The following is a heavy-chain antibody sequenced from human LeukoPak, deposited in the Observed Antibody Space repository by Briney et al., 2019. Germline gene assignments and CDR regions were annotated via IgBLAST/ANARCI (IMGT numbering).Heavy chain of an antibody. CDR3: AKAPVTSCRGAFCYPFDY. CDR1: GFPFSSYG. J-gene: IGHJ4*02. V-gene: IGHV3-23*01. D-gene: IGHD2-15*01. CDR2: MSSSDDGR. Sequence: GGSLRLSCAASGFPFSSYGMSWVRQAPGKGLEWVSAMSSSDDGRYYAASVRGRFTISRDTSRSTLYLQMNSLRAEDAAVYYCAKAPVTSCRGAFCYPFDYWGQGTLVTVSS.